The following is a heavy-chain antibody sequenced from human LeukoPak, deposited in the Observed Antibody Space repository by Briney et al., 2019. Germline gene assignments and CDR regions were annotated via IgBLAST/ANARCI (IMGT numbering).Heavy chain of an antibody. CDR2: ISGSGGSS. Sequence: GGSLRLSCAGTGFTFNSYAMTWVRQAPGKGLEWVSTISGSGGSSFYADSVKGRFTISRDNSKNTVNLQMNSLRADDTAVYYCARDYNLIGDSSGDYNGAFDIWGRGTMVTVSS. J-gene: IGHJ3*02. CDR1: GFTFNSYA. V-gene: IGHV3-23*01. D-gene: IGHD3-22*01. CDR3: ARDYNLIGDSSGDYNGAFDI.